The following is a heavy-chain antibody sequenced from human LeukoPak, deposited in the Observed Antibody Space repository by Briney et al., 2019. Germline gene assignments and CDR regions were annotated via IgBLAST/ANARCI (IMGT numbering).Heavy chain of an antibody. Sequence: SETLSLTCTVSGGSISSYYWSWIRQPAGKGLEWIGRIYTSESNIYNPSLKSRVTMSVDTSKNQFSLKLSSVTAADTAVYYCARVSRRGYSGYYYYYMDVWGKGTTVTVSS. CDR3: ARVSRRGYSGYYYYYMDV. V-gene: IGHV4-4*07. J-gene: IGHJ6*03. D-gene: IGHD5-12*01. CDR2: IYTSESN. CDR1: GGSISSYY.